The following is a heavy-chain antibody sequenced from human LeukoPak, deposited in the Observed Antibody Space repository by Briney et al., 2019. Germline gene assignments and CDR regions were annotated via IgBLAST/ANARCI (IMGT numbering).Heavy chain of an antibody. CDR1: AFTFSSYW. CDR2: INSDGTST. J-gene: IGHJ4*02. V-gene: IGHV3-74*01. D-gene: IGHD3-22*01. Sequence: PWGSLSLSCAASAFTFSSYWMHWVGHAPGKGRVWVSRINSDGTSTTYTDYVRGRFTISRANTKNTLYLQMHSLRATDLAFYSCARGERSGYYYAWGQGTLGTVSA. CDR3: ARGERSGYYYA.